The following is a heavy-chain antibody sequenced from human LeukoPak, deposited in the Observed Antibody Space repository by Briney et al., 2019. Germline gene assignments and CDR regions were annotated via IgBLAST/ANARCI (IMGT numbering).Heavy chain of an antibody. Sequence: GGSLRLSCAASGFTFSSYSMNWVRQAPGKGLEWVSSISSSSSYIYYADSVKGRFTISRDNAKNSLYLQMNSLRAEDTAVYYCARHGGRLRFLEWLHRKNYYYYMDVWGKGTTVTVSS. CDR1: GFTFSSYS. CDR2: ISSSSSYI. V-gene: IGHV3-21*01. D-gene: IGHD3-3*01. J-gene: IGHJ6*03. CDR3: ARHGGRLRFLEWLHRKNYYYYMDV.